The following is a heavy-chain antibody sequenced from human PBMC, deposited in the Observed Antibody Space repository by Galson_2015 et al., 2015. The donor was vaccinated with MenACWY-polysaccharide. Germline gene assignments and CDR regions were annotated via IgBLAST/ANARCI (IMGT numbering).Heavy chain of an antibody. CDR2: MSNSGSG. J-gene: IGHJ4*02. Sequence: SETLSLTCSVSGASISNAYWIWIRQPPGKGLEWIGYMSNSGSGNSNPSLKSRLTVSVDTSKNQFSLKLSSVTAADTAVYYCARVEKYSGSYYILHWGQGTLVTVSS. CDR1: GASISNAY. CDR3: ARVEKYSGSYYILH. V-gene: IGHV4-59*01. D-gene: IGHD1-26*01.